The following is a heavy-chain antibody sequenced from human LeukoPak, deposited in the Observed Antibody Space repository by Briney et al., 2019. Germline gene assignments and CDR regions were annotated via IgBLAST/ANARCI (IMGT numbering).Heavy chain of an antibody. CDR1: GFTFTNYA. CDR2: ISASGVMT. CDR3: AKDRSIGTYYTFDH. J-gene: IGHJ4*02. D-gene: IGHD1-26*01. Sequence: GGSLRLSCAASGFTFTNYAMTWVRQAPGKGLEWVSSISASGVMTYYADSVKGRFTVSRDNSKNSLYLQMSSLTAADTAVYYCAKDRSIGTYYTFDHWGQGTLVTVSS. V-gene: IGHV3-23*01.